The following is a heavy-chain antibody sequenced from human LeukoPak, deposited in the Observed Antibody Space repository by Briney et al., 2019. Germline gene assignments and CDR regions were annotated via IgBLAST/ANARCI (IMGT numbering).Heavy chain of an antibody. CDR1: GGSFSGYY. D-gene: IGHD2-15*01. CDR2: INHSEST. Sequence: SETLSLTCAVYGGSFSGYYWSWIRQPPGKGLEWIGEINHSESTNYNPSLKSRVTISVDTSKNQFSLKLSSVTAADTAVYYCAGSHMYCSGGSCQSDYWGQGTLVTVSS. CDR3: AGSHMYCSGGSCQSDY. V-gene: IGHV4-34*01. J-gene: IGHJ4*02.